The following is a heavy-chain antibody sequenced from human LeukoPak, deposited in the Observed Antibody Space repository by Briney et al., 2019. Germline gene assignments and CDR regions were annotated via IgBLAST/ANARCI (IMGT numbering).Heavy chain of an antibody. CDR1: GGSISSGDYY. D-gene: IGHD3-10*01. CDR2: IYYSGST. CDR3: ARERAGENFDY. V-gene: IGHV4-30-4*01. J-gene: IGHJ4*02. Sequence: PSETLSLTCTVSGGSISSGDYYWSWIRQPPGKGLEWIGYIYYSGSTYYNPSLKSRVTISVDTSKNQFSLKLSSVTAADTAVYYCARERAGENFDYWGQGTLVTVSS.